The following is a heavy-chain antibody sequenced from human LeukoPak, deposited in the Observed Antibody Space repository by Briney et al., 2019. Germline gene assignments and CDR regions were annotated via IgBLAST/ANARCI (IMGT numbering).Heavy chain of an antibody. D-gene: IGHD3-22*01. CDR3: TSFDSSGPYRFVY. CDR1: GYAAPNYY. CDR2: INPTGLYT. J-gene: IGHJ4*02. Sequence: ASVKVTCKASGYAAPNYYVYWVRQAPGQGLEWVGMINPTGLYTRLAQDFQGRVTMTRDASTSTVYMEMNSLTSEDTAVYYCTSFDSSGPYRFVYWGQGSLVTVSA. V-gene: IGHV1-46*01.